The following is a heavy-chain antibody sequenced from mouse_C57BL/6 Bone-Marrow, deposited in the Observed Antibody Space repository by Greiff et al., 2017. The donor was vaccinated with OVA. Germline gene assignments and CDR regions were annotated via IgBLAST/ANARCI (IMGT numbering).Heavy chain of an antibody. Sequence: VQLKQSGPELVKPGASVKIPCKASGYTFTDYNMDWVKQSHGKSLEWIGDINPNNGGTIYNQKFKGKATLTVDKSSSTAYMELRSLTSEDTAVYYCARSGWLLRTFAYWGQGTLVTVSA. CDR2: INPNNGGT. CDR1: GYTFTDYN. CDR3: ARSGWLLRTFAY. J-gene: IGHJ3*01. V-gene: IGHV1-18*01. D-gene: IGHD2-3*01.